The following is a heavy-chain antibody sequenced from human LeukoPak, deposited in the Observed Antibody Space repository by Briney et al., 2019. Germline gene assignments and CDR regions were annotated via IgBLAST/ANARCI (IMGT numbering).Heavy chain of an antibody. J-gene: IGHJ4*02. V-gene: IGHV3-23*01. CDR3: AKEGAFGGSGALDY. CDR1: GFTFDNYA. CDR2: ISGSGDIK. Sequence: GGSLRLSCAASGFTFDNYAMNWVRQAPGKGLEWVSSISGSGDIKDFGDSVKGRFTIPRDNSKNTVSLQMNSLRADDTAVYYCAKEGAFGGSGALDYWGQGTLVTVSS. D-gene: IGHD6-19*01.